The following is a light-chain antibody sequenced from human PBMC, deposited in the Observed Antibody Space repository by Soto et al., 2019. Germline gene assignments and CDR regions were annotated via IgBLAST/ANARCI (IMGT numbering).Light chain of an antibody. Sequence: EIVLPQYTGTLSLSPGERATLSCRASQSVSSSYLAWYQQKPGQAPRLLIYGASSRATGIPDRFSGSGSGTDFTLTISRLEPEDFAVYYCQQYGSSPTTFGQGTKVDIK. CDR3: QQYGSSPTT. J-gene: IGKJ1*01. CDR2: GAS. CDR1: QSVSSSY. V-gene: IGKV3-20*01.